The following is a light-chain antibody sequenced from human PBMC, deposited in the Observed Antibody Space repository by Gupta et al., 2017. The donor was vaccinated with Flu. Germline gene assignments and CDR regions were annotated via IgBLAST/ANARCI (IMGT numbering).Light chain of an antibody. CDR3: LQASQSPFT. V-gene: IGKV2-24*01. CDR2: QVS. CDR1: QSLVFSDGNTY. J-gene: IGKJ2*01. Sequence: ASFSCRSSQSLVFSDGNTYLSWLHQRPGQPPRLLIYQVSNRFSGVPDRFSGSGAGTDFTLKISRVEAEDVGLYYCLQASQSPFTFGRGTKLEIK.